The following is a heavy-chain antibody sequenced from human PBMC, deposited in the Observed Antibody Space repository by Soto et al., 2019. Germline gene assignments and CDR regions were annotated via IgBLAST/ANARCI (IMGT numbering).Heavy chain of an antibody. V-gene: IGHV4-38-2*02. D-gene: IGHD6-13*01. CDR3: ARGMNPQDY. J-gene: IGHJ4*02. Sequence: PSETLSLTCNVSGFSISSGFYWGWVRQPPGKGLEWIGAIYHSGTTYFNPSLKGRVTMAIDTSKNQFSLSLASVAAADTAMYYCARGMNPQDYWGQGTLVTVSS. CDR2: IYHSGTT. CDR1: GFSISSGFY.